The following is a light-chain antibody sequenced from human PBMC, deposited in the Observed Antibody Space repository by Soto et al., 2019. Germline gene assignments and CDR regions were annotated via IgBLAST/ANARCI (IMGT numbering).Light chain of an antibody. V-gene: IGKV3-20*01. CDR2: GAS. CDR3: QQYGNSPPST. Sequence: EIVLTQSPGTLSLSPGERATVSCRASQCVTSSYLAWYQQKPGQAPRLLIYGASSRATGIPDRFSGSGSGTDFTLTISRLEPEDFAVYYCQQYGNSPPSTFGQGTKLEIK. J-gene: IGKJ2*02. CDR1: QCVTSSY.